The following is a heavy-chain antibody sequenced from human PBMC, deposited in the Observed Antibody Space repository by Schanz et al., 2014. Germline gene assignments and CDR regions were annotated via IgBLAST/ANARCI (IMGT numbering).Heavy chain of an antibody. CDR2: INPSGGGT. V-gene: IGHV1-46*01. J-gene: IGHJ5*02. CDR1: GYTFVSYS. Sequence: QVQLVQSGAEVKKPGASVKVSCKASGYTFVSYSMHWVRQAPGQGLEWMGIINPSGGGTSYALRFQDRVTVTRDTSRSTVYMELSSLRSEDTAVYYCARGRGCTGGSCYSWFDLWGQGTLVTDAS. D-gene: IGHD2-15*01. CDR3: ARGRGCTGGSCYSWFDL.